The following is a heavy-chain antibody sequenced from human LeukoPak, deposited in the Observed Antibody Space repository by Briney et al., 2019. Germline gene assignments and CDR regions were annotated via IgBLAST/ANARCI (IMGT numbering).Heavy chain of an antibody. CDR2: IYYSGST. V-gene: IGHV4-30-4*01. J-gene: IGHJ5*02. CDR3: ARAHLSHYYDSSGYYYGSWFDP. CDR1: GGSISSGDYS. D-gene: IGHD3-22*01. Sequence: SETLSLTCTVSGGSISSGDYSWSWIRQPPGKGLEWIGYIYYSGSTYYNPSLKSRVTISVDTSKNQFSLKLSSVTAADTAVYYCARAHLSHYYDSSGYYYGSWFDPWGQGTLVTVSS.